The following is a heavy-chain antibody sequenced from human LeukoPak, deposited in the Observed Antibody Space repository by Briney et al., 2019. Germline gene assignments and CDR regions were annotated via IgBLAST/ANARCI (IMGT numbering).Heavy chain of an antibody. CDR1: GFTFSHYG. D-gene: IGHD4-11*01. CDR3: ARDAQRGFDYSNSLEY. CDR2: IWSDGTNQ. J-gene: IGHJ4*02. V-gene: IGHV3-33*01. Sequence: GGSLRLSCAAAGFTFSHYGMHWVRQAPGKGLEWVAVIWSDGTNQYYGDSVRGRFTISRDDSGNTVYLQTNSLRPDDTGVYYCARDAQRGFDYSNSLEYWGQGTPVTVST.